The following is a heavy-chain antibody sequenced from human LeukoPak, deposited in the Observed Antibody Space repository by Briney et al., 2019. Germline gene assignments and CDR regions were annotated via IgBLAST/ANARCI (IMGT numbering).Heavy chain of an antibody. CDR3: ARSRSWSLYYFDY. V-gene: IGHV4-59*12. J-gene: IGHJ4*02. CDR2: IYHSGST. CDR1: GGSISSYY. Sequence: SETLSLTCAVYGGSISSYYWSWIRQPPGKGLEWIGYIYHSGSTYYNPSLKSRVTISVDRSENQFSLKLSSVTAADTAVYYCARSRSWSLYYFDYWGQGTLVTVSS. D-gene: IGHD6-13*01.